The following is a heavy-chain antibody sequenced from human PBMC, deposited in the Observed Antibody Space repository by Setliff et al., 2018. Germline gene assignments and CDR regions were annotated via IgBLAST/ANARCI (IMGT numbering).Heavy chain of an antibody. D-gene: IGHD6-19*01. V-gene: IGHV7-4-1*02. CDR1: GYTFTNYA. CDR2: MNTNTGFP. J-gene: IGHJ4*02. Sequence: ASVKVSCKASGYTFTNYAMNWVRQAPGQGLEWMGWMNTNTGFPTYAQGFTGRFVFSLDTSVSTAYLQISSLKPEDTGVYYCARVSGWEWDYWGQGTLVTVSS. CDR3: ARVSGWEWDY.